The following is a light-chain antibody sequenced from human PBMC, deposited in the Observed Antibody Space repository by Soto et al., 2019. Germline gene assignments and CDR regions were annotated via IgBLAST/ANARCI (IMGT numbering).Light chain of an antibody. V-gene: IGKV3-11*01. CDR3: QQRSNWPT. CDR1: QSVSSH. J-gene: IGKJ5*01. CDR2: DAS. Sequence: EVVLTPSPATLSLSPGDRATLSCRASQSVSSHFARYQQKSGQAPRLLIYDASKRATGIPARFSGSGSGTDFTLTISSLEPEDFAVYYCQQRSNWPTFGQGTRLEIK.